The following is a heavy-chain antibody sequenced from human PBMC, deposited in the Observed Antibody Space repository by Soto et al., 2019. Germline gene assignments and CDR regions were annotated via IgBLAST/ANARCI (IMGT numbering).Heavy chain of an antibody. CDR1: GGSISSYY. CDR2: IYYSGST. CDR3: AREMDSLYFYGMDV. Sequence: SESLSLTCTVSGGSISSYYWSWIRQPPGKGLEWIGYIYYSGSTRYNPSLKSRVTISVDTSKKQFSLKLNSVTAADTAIYYCAREMDSLYFYGMDVWGQGTTLTVSS. D-gene: IGHD2-8*01. V-gene: IGHV4-59*01. J-gene: IGHJ6*02.